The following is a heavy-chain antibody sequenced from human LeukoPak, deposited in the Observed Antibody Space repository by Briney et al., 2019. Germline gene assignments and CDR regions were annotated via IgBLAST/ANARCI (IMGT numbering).Heavy chain of an antibody. V-gene: IGHV3-23*01. Sequence: GGSLRLSCAASGLTFSNYAMSWVRQAPGKGLDWVSVISGSGGNTYYADSVKGRFTISRDNSKNTLYLQMNSLRAEDTAVYYCAKDFTANYDFWSGYPHWGQGTLVTVSS. CDR1: GLTFSNYA. CDR3: AKDFTANYDFWSGYPH. D-gene: IGHD3-3*01. J-gene: IGHJ4*02. CDR2: ISGSGGNT.